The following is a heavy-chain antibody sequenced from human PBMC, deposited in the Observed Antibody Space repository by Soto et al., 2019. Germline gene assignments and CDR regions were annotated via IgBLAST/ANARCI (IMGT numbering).Heavy chain of an antibody. CDR2: IYYSGST. D-gene: IGHD1-26*01. CDR3: ARSLYSGSYTNWFDP. J-gene: IGHJ5*02. Sequence: SETLSLTCTVSGGSISSYYWSWIRQPPGKGLEYIGYIYYSGSTNYYPSLKSRVTISVDTSKKQFSLKLSSVTAADTAVYYCARSLYSGSYTNWFDPWGQGTLVTVSS. CDR1: GGSISSYY. V-gene: IGHV4-59*01.